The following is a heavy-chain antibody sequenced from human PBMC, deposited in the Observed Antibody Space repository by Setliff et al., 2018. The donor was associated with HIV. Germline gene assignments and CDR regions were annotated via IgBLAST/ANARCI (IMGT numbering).Heavy chain of an antibody. Sequence: SVKVSCKASSEYTFTNFDINWVRQAPGQGLEWMGWMHPHSGNTDYTQKFQGRVTMTRNTSISTAYMELSSLRSEDTAVYYCASYYGSGAHYPYYYYMDVWGKGTTVTVS. CDR1: SEYTFTNFD. CDR2: MHPHSGNT. CDR3: ASYYGSGAHYPYYYYMDV. V-gene: IGHV1-8*02. D-gene: IGHD3-10*01. J-gene: IGHJ6*03.